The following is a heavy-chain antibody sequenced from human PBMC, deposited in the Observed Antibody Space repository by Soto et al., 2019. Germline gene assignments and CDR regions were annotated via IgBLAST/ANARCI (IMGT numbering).Heavy chain of an antibody. J-gene: IGHJ6*02. CDR1: GDTVSRFA. Sequence: QVQLVQSGTEMKKPGSSVKVSCKVSGDTVSRFAINWVRQAPGQGLEWMGGIIPIFGTANYAQKFHGRVTIHADDSTSTAYMELSSLRSPDTAVEYWARAYSQYGMDVWGQGTTITVSS. D-gene: IGHD2-21*01. V-gene: IGHV1-69*12. CDR3: ARAYSQYGMDV. CDR2: IIPIFGTA.